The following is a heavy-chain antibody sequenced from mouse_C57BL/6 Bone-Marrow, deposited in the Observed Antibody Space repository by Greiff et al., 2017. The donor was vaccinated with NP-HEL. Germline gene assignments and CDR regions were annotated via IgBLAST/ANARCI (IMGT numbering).Heavy chain of an antibody. D-gene: IGHD1-1*01. V-gene: IGHV7-3*01. J-gene: IGHJ2*01. CDR2: IRNKANGYTT. CDR1: GFTFTDYY. Sequence: EVQLVESGGGLVQPGGSLSLSCAASGFTFTDYYMSWVRQPPGKALEWMGFIRNKANGYTTESSASVKGRFTISTDNSPSILYLQMNALRAEDSATYYCASSSYGGYFDYWGQGTTLTVSS. CDR3: ASSSYGGYFDY.